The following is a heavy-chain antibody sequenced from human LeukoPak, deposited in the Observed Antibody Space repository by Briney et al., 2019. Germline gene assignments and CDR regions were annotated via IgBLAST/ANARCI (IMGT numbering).Heavy chain of an antibody. CDR1: VYTFSSYD. J-gene: IGHJ4*02. Sequence: ASVNVSFKSSVYTFSSYDINWVRQATGQGLEWMGWMNPNSGNTAYAQKFQGRVTMSRDTSISTAYMELSSLRSEDTAVYYCARLPKYSRPLDYWGQGTLVTVSS. D-gene: IGHD6-6*01. CDR2: MNPNSGNT. CDR3: ARLPKYSRPLDY. V-gene: IGHV1-8*02.